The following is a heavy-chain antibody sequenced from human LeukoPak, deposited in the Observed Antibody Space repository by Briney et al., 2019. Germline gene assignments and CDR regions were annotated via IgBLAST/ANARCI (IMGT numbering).Heavy chain of an antibody. D-gene: IGHD5-18*01. CDR3: ARGRGYSYGWGYFDY. Sequence: GRSLRLSCAASGFTFSSYGMHWVRQAPGEGLEWVAVIWYDGSNKYYADSVKGRFTISRDNSKNTLCLQMNSLRAEDTAVYYCARGRGYSYGWGYFDYWGQGTLVTVSS. J-gene: IGHJ4*02. CDR1: GFTFSSYG. V-gene: IGHV3-33*01. CDR2: IWYDGSNK.